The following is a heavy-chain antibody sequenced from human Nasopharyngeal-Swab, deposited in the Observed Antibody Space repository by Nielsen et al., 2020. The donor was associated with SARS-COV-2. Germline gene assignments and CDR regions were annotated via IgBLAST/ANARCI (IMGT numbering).Heavy chain of an antibody. CDR2: MNPNSGNT. CDR3: ARVVWVDWDAFHI. J-gene: IGHJ3*02. Sequence: ASVKVSCKASGYTFTSYDINWVRQATGQGLEWMGWMNPNSGNTGYAQKFQGRVTMTRNTSISTAYMELSSLRSEDTAVYYCARVVWVDWDAFHIWGQGTIVTVSS. V-gene: IGHV1-8*01. D-gene: IGHD3-16*01. CDR1: GYTFTSYD.